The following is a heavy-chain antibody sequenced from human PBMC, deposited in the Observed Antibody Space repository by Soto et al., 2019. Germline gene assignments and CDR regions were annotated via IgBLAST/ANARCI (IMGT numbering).Heavy chain of an antibody. CDR3: ARQQHDDYNYYYTDV. D-gene: IGHD1-1*01. CDR2: VYYGGTT. V-gene: IGHV4-59*04. CDR1: GGSISSYY. Sequence: SETLSLTCTVSGGSISSYYWSWIRQPPGKGLEWIGTVYYGGTTYYNPSLQSRVTISVDTSKNQFSLNLYSVTAADTAVYYCARQQHDDYNYYYTDVWGKGTTVTVSS. J-gene: IGHJ6*03.